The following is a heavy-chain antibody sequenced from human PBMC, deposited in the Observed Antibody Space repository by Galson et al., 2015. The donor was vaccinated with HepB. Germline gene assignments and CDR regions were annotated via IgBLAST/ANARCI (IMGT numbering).Heavy chain of an antibody. D-gene: IGHD3-22*01. Sequence: QSGAEVKKPGESLKISCKGSGYSFTSYWIGWVRQMPGKGLEWMGIIYPGDSDTRYSPSFQGQVTISADKSISTAYLQWSSLKASDTAMYYCARTADYYDSSGYHAFDIWGQGTMVTVSS. CDR3: ARTADYYDSSGYHAFDI. CDR1: GYSFTSYW. J-gene: IGHJ3*02. V-gene: IGHV5-51*03. CDR2: IYPGDSDT.